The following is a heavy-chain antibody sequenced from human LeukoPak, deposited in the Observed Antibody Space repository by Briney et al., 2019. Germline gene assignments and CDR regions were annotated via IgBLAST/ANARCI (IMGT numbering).Heavy chain of an antibody. CDR1: GFTFSSYW. CDR3: ARGLPLLGGLQH. Sequence: QSGGSLRLSCAASGFTFSSYWMHWVRHAPGKGLVWVSRINSDGSTTSHADSVKGRFTISRDNAKNTLYLQMNSLRAEDTAVYYCARGLPLLGGLQHWGQGTLVTVSS. CDR2: INSDGSTT. D-gene: IGHD2-15*01. V-gene: IGHV3-74*01. J-gene: IGHJ1*01.